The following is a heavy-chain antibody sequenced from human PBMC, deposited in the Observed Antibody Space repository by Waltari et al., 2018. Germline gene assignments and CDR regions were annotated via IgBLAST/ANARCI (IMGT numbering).Heavy chain of an antibody. V-gene: IGHV4-34*01. CDR2: INHSGST. D-gene: IGHD6-13*01. Sequence: QVQLQQWGAGLLKPSETLSLTCAVYGGSFSGYYWSWIRQPPGKGLEWIGEINHSGSTNSNPALKSRVTISVDTSKNQFSLKLSSVTAADTAVYYCARGARGIAAAGGLYYFDYWGQGTLVTVSS. J-gene: IGHJ4*02. CDR1: GGSFSGYY. CDR3: ARGARGIAAAGGLYYFDY.